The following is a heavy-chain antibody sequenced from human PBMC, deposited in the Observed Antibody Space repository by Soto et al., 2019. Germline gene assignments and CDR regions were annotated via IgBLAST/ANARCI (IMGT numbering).Heavy chain of an antibody. CDR1: GYTFPSYG. D-gene: IGHD2-15*01. Sequence: ASVKVSCKASGYTFPSYGISWVRQAPGQGLEWMGWISAYNGNTNYAQKLQGRVTMTTDTSTSTAYMELRSLRSDDTAVYYCARDGVVVVATTRTFDIWGQGTMVTVSS. CDR3: ARDGVVVVATTRTFDI. V-gene: IGHV1-18*01. J-gene: IGHJ3*02. CDR2: ISAYNGNT.